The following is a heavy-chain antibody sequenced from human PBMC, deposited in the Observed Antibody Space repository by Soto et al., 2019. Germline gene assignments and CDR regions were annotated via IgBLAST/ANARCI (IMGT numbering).Heavy chain of an antibody. D-gene: IGHD3-22*01. CDR2: ISGSGGST. J-gene: IGHJ6*02. CDR3: AKEGYDSSGYYYDYYYYGMDV. Sequence: LRLSCAASGFTFSNYAMSWVRQAPGKGLEWVSAISGSGGSTYYADSVKGRFTISRDNSKNTLYLQMNSLRAEDTAVYYCAKEGYDSSGYYYDYYYYGMDVWGQGTTVTVSS. V-gene: IGHV3-23*01. CDR1: GFTFSNYA.